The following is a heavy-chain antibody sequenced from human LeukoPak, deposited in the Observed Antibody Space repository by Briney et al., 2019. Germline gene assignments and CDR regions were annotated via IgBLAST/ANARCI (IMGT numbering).Heavy chain of an antibody. CDR1: GGSISSYY. CDR3: ARRYSSSWYAGEYSWFDP. J-gene: IGHJ5*02. CDR2: IYYSGST. Sequence: SETLSLTCTVSGGSISSYYWSWIRQPPGKGLEWIGYIYYSGSTNYNPSLKSRVTISVDTSKNPFSLKLSSVTAADTAVYYCARRYSSSWYAGEYSWFDPWGQGTLVTVSS. D-gene: IGHD6-13*01. V-gene: IGHV4-59*01.